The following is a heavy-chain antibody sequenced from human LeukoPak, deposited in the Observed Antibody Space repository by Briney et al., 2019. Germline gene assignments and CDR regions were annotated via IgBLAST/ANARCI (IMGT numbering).Heavy chain of an antibody. V-gene: IGHV4-4*02. D-gene: IGHD6-13*01. CDR2: IHHSGST. CDR3: ARAGLGIATKFDP. Sequence: PSETLSLTCAVSGGSMIRSNWWSWVRQPPGKGLEWIGEIHHSGSTNYNPSLKSRVTISVDTSKNQFSLKLSSVTAADTAVYYCARAGLGIATKFDPWGQGTLVTVSS. CDR1: GGSMIRSNW. J-gene: IGHJ5*02.